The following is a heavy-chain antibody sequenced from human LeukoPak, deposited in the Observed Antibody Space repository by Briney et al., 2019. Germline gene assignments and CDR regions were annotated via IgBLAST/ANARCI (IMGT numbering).Heavy chain of an antibody. J-gene: IGHJ4*02. V-gene: IGHV3-23*01. Sequence: GGSLRLSCTASGFTFSNYAMSWVRQAPGKGLEWVSAISGSGGSTYYADSVKGRFTISRDNSKNTLYLQMNSLRAEDTAVYYCAKVLDYYDSSGPDYWGQGTLVTVSS. CDR2: ISGSGGST. CDR3: AKVLDYYDSSGPDY. D-gene: IGHD3-22*01. CDR1: GFTFSNYA.